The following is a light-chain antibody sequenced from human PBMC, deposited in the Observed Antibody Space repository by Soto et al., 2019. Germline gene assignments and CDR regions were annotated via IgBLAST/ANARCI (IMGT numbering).Light chain of an antibody. V-gene: IGKV3-11*01. CDR3: QQRITWPST. J-gene: IGKJ2*01. Sequence: EIVLTQPQATLSLSQGESATLPCRASQSVTSSLAWYQKKAGQAPRLLIYDASNRATGIPARFSGSGSGTDFTLTISSLEPEDFAIYYCQQRITWPSTFGQGTKLEIK. CDR1: QSVTSS. CDR2: DAS.